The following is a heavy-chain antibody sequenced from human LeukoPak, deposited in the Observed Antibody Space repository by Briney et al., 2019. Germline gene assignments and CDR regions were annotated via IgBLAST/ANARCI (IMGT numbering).Heavy chain of an antibody. Sequence: GRSLRLSCAASGFSFSDYAMTWVRRAPGKGLEWVSSISSSGVGTYYTDSVKGRFAISRDNSKDTLFLQMNSLRVEDSAVYYCAINTSGRYFDYWGQGTLVTVSS. CDR1: GFSFSDYA. V-gene: IGHV3-23*01. CDR3: AINTSGRYFDY. D-gene: IGHD3-22*01. J-gene: IGHJ4*02. CDR2: ISSSGVGT.